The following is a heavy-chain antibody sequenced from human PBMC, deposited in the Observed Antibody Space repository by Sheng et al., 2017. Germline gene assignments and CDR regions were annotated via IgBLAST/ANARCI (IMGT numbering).Heavy chain of an antibody. Sequence: QVHLVQSGAEVKKPGSSVKVSCKTSGDTVKSYTLSWVRQAPGQGPEWMGGIIPLFGTTHYTQRFQDRITFSADEDSDTAYMELRSLTSEDTALYFCAARSILRSLVDP. V-gene: IGHV1-69*13. CDR1: GDTVKSYT. CDR2: IIPLFGTT. CDR3: AARSILRSLVDP. D-gene: IGHD4-4*01. J-gene: IGHJ5*02.